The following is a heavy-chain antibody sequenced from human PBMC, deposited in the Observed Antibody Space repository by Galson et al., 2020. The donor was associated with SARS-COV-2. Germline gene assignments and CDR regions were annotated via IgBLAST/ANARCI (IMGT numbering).Heavy chain of an antibody. V-gene: IGHV2-26*01. CDR1: GFSLSNARMG. D-gene: IGHD3-3*01. Sequence: SGPTLVKPTETLTLTCTVSGFSLSNARMGVSWIRQPPGKALEWLEHIFSNDDKSYSTSLKSRHTISKDTSNSQVVLTMTNMDPVDTATYYCARAEGFWSGPFYYSSCRDVGGKGTAVAVSS. CDR3: ARAEGFWSGPFYYSSCRDV. CDR2: IFSNDDK. J-gene: IGHJ6*03.